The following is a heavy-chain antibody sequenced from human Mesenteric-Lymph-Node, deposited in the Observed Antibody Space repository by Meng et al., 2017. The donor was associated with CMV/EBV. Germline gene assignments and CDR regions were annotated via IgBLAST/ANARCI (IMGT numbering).Heavy chain of an antibody. CDR1: GYTFTSYD. V-gene: IGHV1-8*01. J-gene: IGHJ6*02. CDR3: ARVGTSNYYYGMDV. Sequence: ASVKVSCKASGYTFTSYDINWVRQATGQGLEWMGWMNPNSGNTGYAQKFQGRVTMTRNTSISTAYMELSSLRSEDTAVYYCARVGTSNYYYGMDVRGQGTTVTVSS. CDR2: MNPNSGNT. D-gene: IGHD1-26*01.